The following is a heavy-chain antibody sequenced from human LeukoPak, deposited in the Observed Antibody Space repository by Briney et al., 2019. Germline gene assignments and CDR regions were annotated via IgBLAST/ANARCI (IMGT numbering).Heavy chain of an antibody. CDR1: GFAFSTYA. V-gene: IGHV3-64D*09. CDR3: VKSAYSGSYSSLDY. D-gene: IGHD1-26*01. CDR2: ISSNGGST. J-gene: IGHJ4*02. Sequence: GGSLRLPCSASGFAFSTYAMHWVRQAPGKGLEFVSAISSNGGSTFYADSVKGRFTISRDNSKDTLYLQMSSLRAEDTAVYYCVKSAYSGSYSSLDYWGQGTLVTVSS.